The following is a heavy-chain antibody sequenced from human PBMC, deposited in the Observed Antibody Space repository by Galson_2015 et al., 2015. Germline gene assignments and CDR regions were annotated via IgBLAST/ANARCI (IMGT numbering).Heavy chain of an antibody. Sequence: KGLEWMGIIYPGDSDTRYSPSFQGQVTISADKSISTAYLQWSSLKASDTAMYYCARGLQHYDSSGYPEYFQHWGQGTLVTVSS. CDR3: ARGLQHYDSSGYPEYFQH. V-gene: IGHV5-51*01. D-gene: IGHD3-22*01. CDR2: IYPGDSDT. J-gene: IGHJ1*01.